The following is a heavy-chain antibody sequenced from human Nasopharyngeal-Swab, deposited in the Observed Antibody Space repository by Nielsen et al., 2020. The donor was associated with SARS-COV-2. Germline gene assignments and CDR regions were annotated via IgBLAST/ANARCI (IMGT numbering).Heavy chain of an antibody. CDR3: ARDGKALYYDFPESPLDY. Sequence: GGSLRLSCAASGFTFSSYWMHWVRQAPGKGLVWVSRINSDGSSTSYADSVKGRFTISRDNAKNTLYLQMNNLRAEDTAVYYCARDGKALYYDFPESPLDYWGQGTLVTVSS. D-gene: IGHD3-3*01. V-gene: IGHV3-74*01. J-gene: IGHJ4*02. CDR1: GFTFSSYW. CDR2: INSDGSST.